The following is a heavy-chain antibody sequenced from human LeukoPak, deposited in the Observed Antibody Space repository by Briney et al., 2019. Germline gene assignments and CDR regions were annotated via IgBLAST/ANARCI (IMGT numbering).Heavy chain of an antibody. CDR1: GFTVSSNY. D-gene: IGHD3-3*01. V-gene: IGHV3-66*02. Sequence: GGSLRLSCAASGFTVSSNYMSWVRQAPGKGLEWVSVIYSGGSTYYADSVKGRFTTSRDNSKNTLYLQMNSLRAEDTAVYYCASSTYYDFWSGPPNWFDPWGQGTLVTVSS. CDR2: IYSGGST. CDR3: ASSTYYDFWSGPPNWFDP. J-gene: IGHJ5*02.